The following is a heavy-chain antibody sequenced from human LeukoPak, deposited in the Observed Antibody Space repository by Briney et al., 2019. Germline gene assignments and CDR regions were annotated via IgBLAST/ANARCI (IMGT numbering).Heavy chain of an antibody. V-gene: IGHV3-21*01. Sequence: GGSLRLSCAASGFSFSSYNMNWVRQAPGKGLEWVSSITTSSTYTFYADSVKGRFTISRDNAKNSLYLQMNSLRAEDTAVYNCARDPYSGSYGDSYYYYMDVWGKGTTVTISS. J-gene: IGHJ6*03. CDR3: ARDPYSGSYGDSYYYYMDV. CDR1: GFSFSSYN. CDR2: ITTSSTYT. D-gene: IGHD1-26*01.